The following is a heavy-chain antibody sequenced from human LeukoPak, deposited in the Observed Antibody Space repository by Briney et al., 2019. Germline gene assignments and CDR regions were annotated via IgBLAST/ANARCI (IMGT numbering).Heavy chain of an antibody. Sequence: ASVTVSFKASGYTFTVYYMHWVRQAPGQGLEWMGWINPNSGGTNYAQKFQGRVTMTWDTSISTAYMELSRLTSGDTAVYYCARFTAAAGHDWGQGTLVTVSS. CDR3: ARFTAAAGHD. V-gene: IGHV1-2*02. CDR2: INPNSGGT. CDR1: GYTFTVYY. J-gene: IGHJ4*02. D-gene: IGHD6-13*01.